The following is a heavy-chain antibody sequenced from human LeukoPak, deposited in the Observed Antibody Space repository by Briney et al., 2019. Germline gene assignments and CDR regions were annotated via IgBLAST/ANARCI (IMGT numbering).Heavy chain of an antibody. V-gene: IGHV1-46*01. CDR2: INPSGGST. CDR3: ARASSGYSLTSLDWFDP. D-gene: IGHD3-22*01. J-gene: IGHJ5*02. CDR1: GYTFTSYY. Sequence: GASVKVSCKASGYTFTSYYMHWVRQAPGQGLEWMGIINPSGGSTSYAQKFQGRVTMTRDTSTSTVYMELSSLRSEDTAVYYCARASSGYSLTSLDWFDPWGQGTLVTVFS.